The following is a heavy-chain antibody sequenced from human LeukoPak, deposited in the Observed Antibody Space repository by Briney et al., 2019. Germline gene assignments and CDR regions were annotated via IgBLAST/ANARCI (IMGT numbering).Heavy chain of an antibody. J-gene: IGHJ4*02. V-gene: IGHV3-23*01. CDR3: AKDATPFNSIWDYYDS. D-gene: IGHD7-27*01. CDR1: GFTFSNYP. Sequence: GGSLRLSCAASGFTFSNYPMNWVRQAPGKGLEWVAGIGGGDDIHYADSVKGRFTGSRDDSKNTLYLQMSSLRIEDTAVYYCAKDATPFNSIWDYYDSWGQGTLVTVSA. CDR2: IGGGDDI.